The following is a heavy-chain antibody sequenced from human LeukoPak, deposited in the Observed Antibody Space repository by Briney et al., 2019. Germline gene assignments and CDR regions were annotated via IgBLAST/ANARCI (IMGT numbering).Heavy chain of an antibody. CDR1: GFTFSSYW. V-gene: IGHV3-7*01. CDR2: IKQDGSEK. Sequence: GGSLRLSCAASGFTFSSYWMSWVRQAPGKGLEWVANIKQDGSEKYYVDSVKGRFTISRDNAKNPLYLQMNSLRAEDTAVYYCARDGSDYYDSSGYYYYLEYFQHWGQGTLVTVPS. CDR3: ARDGSDYYDSSGYYYYLEYFQH. D-gene: IGHD3-22*01. J-gene: IGHJ1*01.